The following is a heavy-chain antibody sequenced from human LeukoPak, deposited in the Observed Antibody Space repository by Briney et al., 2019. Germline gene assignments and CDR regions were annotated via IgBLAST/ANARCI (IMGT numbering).Heavy chain of an antibody. CDR3: AKEEVRGVAQGY. CDR2: IWYDGSNK. V-gene: IGHV3-33*06. CDR1: GFTFSSYG. J-gene: IGHJ4*02. Sequence: GRSLRLSCAASGFTFSSYGMHWVRQAPGKGLEWVAVIWYDGSNKYYADSVKGRFTISRDNSKNTLYLQMNSLRAEDTAVYYCAKEEVRGVAQGYWGQGTLVTVSS. D-gene: IGHD3-10*01.